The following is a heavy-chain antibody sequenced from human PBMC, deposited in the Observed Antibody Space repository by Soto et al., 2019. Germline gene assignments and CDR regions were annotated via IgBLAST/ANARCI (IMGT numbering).Heavy chain of an antibody. V-gene: IGHV3-15*01. J-gene: IGHJ4*02. D-gene: IGHD3-3*01. Sequence: VQLVESGGGLVKPGGSLRLSCAASGFTFTTAWMSWVRQAPGKGLEWVGRLKSEVDGGTMDYAAPVKGRFTISRDDSKNTLYLQMNSLKSEDTAVYYCSTGWFWTVKSFEYWGQGTLVTVSS. CDR3: STGWFWTVKSFEY. CDR1: GFTFTTAW. CDR2: LKSEVDGGTM.